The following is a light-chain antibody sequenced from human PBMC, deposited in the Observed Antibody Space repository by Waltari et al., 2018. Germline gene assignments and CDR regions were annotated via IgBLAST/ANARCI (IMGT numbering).Light chain of an antibody. CDR1: QVIENY. J-gene: IGKJ4*01. CDR3: LHVKSVPLT. V-gene: IGKV1-17*01. Sequence: DIQMTQSPSPLSASLVGRVTITCPASQVIENYLGRYQQKPGKAPKRLIYAASSLVSGVSTRFTGSGSGTEFTLTISSLQPEDSATYYSLHVKSVPLTFGGGTRVALK. CDR2: AAS.